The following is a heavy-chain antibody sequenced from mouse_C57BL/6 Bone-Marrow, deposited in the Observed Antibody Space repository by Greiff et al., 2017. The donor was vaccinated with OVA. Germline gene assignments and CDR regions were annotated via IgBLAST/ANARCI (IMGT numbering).Heavy chain of an antibody. CDR1: GFSLTSYA. CDR3: ARVFITTVVAFYYYAMDY. D-gene: IGHD1-1*01. CDR2: IWTGGGT. V-gene: IGHV2-9-1*01. Sequence: QVQLKESGPGLVAPSQSLSITCTVSGFSLTSYAISWVRQPPGKGLEWLGVIWTGGGTNYNSALKSRLSISKDNSKSQVFLKMNSLQTDDTARYYCARVFITTVVAFYYYAMDYWGQGTPVTVSS. J-gene: IGHJ4*01.